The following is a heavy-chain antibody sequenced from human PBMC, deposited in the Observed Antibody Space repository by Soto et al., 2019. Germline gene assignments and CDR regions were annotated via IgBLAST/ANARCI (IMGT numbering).Heavy chain of an antibody. CDR2: IIPIFGTA. D-gene: IGHD1-20*01. CDR1: GGTFSSYA. J-gene: IGHJ6*02. V-gene: IGHV1-69*06. Sequence: GASVKVSCKASGGTFSSYAISWVRQAPGQGLEWMGGIIPIFGTANYAQKFQGRVTITADKSTSTAYMELSSLRSEDTAVYYCARGWYNWNPHPNGGYYYYGMDVWGQGTTVTVSS. CDR3: ARGWYNWNPHPNGGYYYYGMDV.